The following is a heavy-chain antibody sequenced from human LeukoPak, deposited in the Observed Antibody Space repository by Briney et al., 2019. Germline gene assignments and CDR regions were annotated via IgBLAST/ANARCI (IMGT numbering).Heavy chain of an antibody. CDR1: GFSFSDCE. Sequence: PGGSLRLSCTVSGFSFSDCEMDWVRQAPGKGPEWIAYISRNSNTIKYADSVKGRFTISRDNSKNTLYLQMNSLRAEDTAVYYCAKAYYYDSSGYYIFDYWGQGTLVTVSS. J-gene: IGHJ4*02. D-gene: IGHD3-22*01. V-gene: IGHV3-48*03. CDR3: AKAYYYDSSGYYIFDY. CDR2: ISRNSNTI.